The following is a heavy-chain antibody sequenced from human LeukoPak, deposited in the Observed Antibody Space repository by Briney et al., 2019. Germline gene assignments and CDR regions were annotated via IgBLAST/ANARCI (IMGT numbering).Heavy chain of an antibody. Sequence: GALRLSCAASGFTFSSYTINWVRQAPGKGLEWVSLIWPGGSPTYYAESVKGRFTISRDNSKNIVYLQMYSLRAEDTAIYYCAKDQRPDSGDDIDSWGQGTLVAVSS. D-gene: IGHD5-12*01. J-gene: IGHJ4*02. V-gene: IGHV3-23*01. CDR2: IWPGGSPT. CDR1: GFTFSSYT. CDR3: AKDQRPDSGDDIDS.